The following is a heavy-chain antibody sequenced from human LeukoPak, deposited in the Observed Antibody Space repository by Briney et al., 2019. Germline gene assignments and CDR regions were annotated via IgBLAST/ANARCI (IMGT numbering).Heavy chain of an antibody. J-gene: IGHJ3*02. CDR2: IYTSGST. D-gene: IGHD3-10*01. CDR1: GGSISSYY. Sequence: SETRSLTCTVSGGSISSYYWSWIRQPPGKGLEWIGYIYTSGSTNYNPSLKSRVTISVDTSKNQFSLKLSSVTAADTAVYYCAGQPRGLRGIDAFDIWGQGTMVTVSS. V-gene: IGHV4-4*09. CDR3: AGQPRGLRGIDAFDI.